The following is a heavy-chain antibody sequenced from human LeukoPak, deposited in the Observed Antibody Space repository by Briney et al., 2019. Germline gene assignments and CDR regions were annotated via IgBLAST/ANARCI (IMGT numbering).Heavy chain of an antibody. D-gene: IGHD1-26*01. CDR3: ASPSGSYYEHSPLDY. CDR2: IYYSGST. V-gene: IGHV4-39*01. Sequence: PSETLSLTCTVSGGSISSSSYYWGWIRQPPGKGLEWIGSIYYSGSTHYNPSLKSRVTISVDTSKNQFSLKLSSVTAADTAVYYCASPSGSYYEHSPLDYWGQGTLVTVSS. CDR1: GGSISSSSYY. J-gene: IGHJ4*02.